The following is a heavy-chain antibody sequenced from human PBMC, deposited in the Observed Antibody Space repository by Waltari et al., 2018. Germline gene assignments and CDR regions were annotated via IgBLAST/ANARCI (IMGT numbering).Heavy chain of an antibody. CDR1: GFPFPGSA. V-gene: IGHV3-30-3*02. J-gene: IGHJ3*01. CDR2: VRYHGGSA. Sequence: QVQLVESGGTVVQPGGSLSLSCSTPGFPFPGSAMDWVRQAPGKGLEWVALVRYHGGSATYADSVRGRFTISKDTSNDILYLDMSSLRAEDTATYYCAKDFDTGPEGFGTWGQGTDVIVSS. CDR3: AKDFDTGPEGFGT. D-gene: IGHD3-9*01.